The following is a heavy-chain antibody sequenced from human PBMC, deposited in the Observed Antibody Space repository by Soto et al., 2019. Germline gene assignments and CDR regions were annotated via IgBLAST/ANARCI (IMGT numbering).Heavy chain of an antibody. CDR3: ARDLSIAAAAWFDP. J-gene: IGHJ5*02. D-gene: IGHD6-13*01. CDR2: ISYDGSNK. CDR1: GFTFSSYA. V-gene: IGHV3-30-3*01. Sequence: GGSLRLSCAASGFTFSSYAMHWVRQAPGKGLEWVAVISYDGSNKYYADSVKGRFTISRDNSKNTLYLQMNSLRAEDTAVYYCARDLSIAAAAWFDPWGQGTLVTVSS.